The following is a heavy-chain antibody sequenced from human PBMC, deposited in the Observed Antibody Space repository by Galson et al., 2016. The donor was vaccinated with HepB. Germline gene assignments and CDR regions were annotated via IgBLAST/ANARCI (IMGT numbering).Heavy chain of an antibody. D-gene: IGHD3-10*01. Sequence: SETLSLTCSVSGGSISSSNYYWGWIRQPPGKGLEWVASIYFNGSPYYNSSLKSRVTMSIDTSKNSLSLKLTSVTAADTAVYYCAQQGGLQGFGEFGPFDFWGQGAMVRVSS. CDR3: AQQGGLQGFGEFGPFDF. CDR1: GGSISSSNYY. J-gene: IGHJ3*01. V-gene: IGHV4-39*02. CDR2: IYFNGSP.